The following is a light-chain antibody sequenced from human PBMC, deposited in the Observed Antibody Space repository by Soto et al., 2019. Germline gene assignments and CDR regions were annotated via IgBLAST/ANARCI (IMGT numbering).Light chain of an antibody. CDR2: AAS. CDR3: QQLNNYPRT. Sequence: IQLTQSPSSLSASVGDRVTITCRASQGISSYLAWYQQKPGKAPKLLIYAASTLQSGVPSRFSGSESGTEFTLTISSLQPEDFATYYCQQLNNYPRTLGQGTKVDIK. J-gene: IGKJ1*01. V-gene: IGKV1-9*01. CDR1: QGISSY.